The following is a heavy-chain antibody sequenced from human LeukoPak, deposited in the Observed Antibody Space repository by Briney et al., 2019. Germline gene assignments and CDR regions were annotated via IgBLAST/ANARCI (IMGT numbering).Heavy chain of an antibody. CDR1: GFTFSSSS. CDR2: LTGSSSTI. J-gene: IGHJ3*02. Sequence: PGGSLRLSCVASGFTFSSSSMNWVRQAPGKGLEWISYLTGSSSTIYYADSVKGRFTIPRDNAKNSLYLQMNSLRDEDTAVYYCARDHQWAFDIWGQGTMVTVSS. D-gene: IGHD2-8*01. V-gene: IGHV3-48*02. CDR3: ARDHQWAFDI.